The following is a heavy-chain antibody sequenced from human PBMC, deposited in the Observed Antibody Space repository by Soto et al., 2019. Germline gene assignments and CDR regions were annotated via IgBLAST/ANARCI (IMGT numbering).Heavy chain of an antibody. CDR2: INPSGGTS. Sequence: SLNGSWKASGYTLTVYYIHWGRQAHGQGLEWMGVINPSGGTSTSAQKFQGRVTMTTDTSTSTASLELSSLRSKDTAVFYCARDQKDRYDHNSPEYYYFVVDVWGQGTTVTAP. CDR1: GYTLTVYY. J-gene: IGHJ6*02. D-gene: IGHD3-22*01. CDR3: ARDQKDRYDHNSPEYYYFVVDV. V-gene: IGHV1-46*01.